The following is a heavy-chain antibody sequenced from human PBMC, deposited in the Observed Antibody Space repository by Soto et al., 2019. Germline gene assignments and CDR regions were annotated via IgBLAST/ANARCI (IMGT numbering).Heavy chain of an antibody. J-gene: IGHJ3*02. Sequence: GGSLRLSCAASGFTSSSYAMSWVRQAPGKGLEWVSAISGSGGSTYYADSVKGRFTISRDNSKNTLYLQMNSLRAEDTAVYYCANRPLTNYYGSGSYAFDIWGQGTMVTVSS. CDR1: GFTSSSYA. V-gene: IGHV3-23*01. CDR3: ANRPLTNYYGSGSYAFDI. CDR2: ISGSGGST. D-gene: IGHD3-10*01.